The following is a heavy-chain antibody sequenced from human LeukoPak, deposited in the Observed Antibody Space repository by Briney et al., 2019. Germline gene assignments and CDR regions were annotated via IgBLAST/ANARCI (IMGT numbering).Heavy chain of an antibody. Sequence: ASVKVSCKASGYTFTGYYMHWVRQAPGQGLEWMGWINPNSGGTNYAQKLQGRVTMTTDTSTSTAYMELRSLRSDDTAVYYCARVFHYYDSSGYYVAGAFDIWGQGTMVTVSS. CDR2: INPNSGGT. CDR3: ARVFHYYDSSGYYVAGAFDI. J-gene: IGHJ3*02. CDR1: GYTFTGYY. D-gene: IGHD3-22*01. V-gene: IGHV1-2*02.